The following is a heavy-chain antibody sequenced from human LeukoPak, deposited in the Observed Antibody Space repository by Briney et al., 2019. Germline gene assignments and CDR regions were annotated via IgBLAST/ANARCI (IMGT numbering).Heavy chain of an antibody. Sequence: SLRLSCTASGFTFCDYAMSWFRQAPGKGLEWVGFIRSKAYGGTTEYAASVKGRFTISRDDSKSIAYLQMNSLKTEDTAVYYCTRDKVPRPYYYDSSGYYYVGFDYWGQGTLVTVSS. CDR2: IRSKAYGGTT. CDR3: TRDKVPRPYYYDSSGYYYVGFDY. J-gene: IGHJ4*02. D-gene: IGHD3-22*01. V-gene: IGHV3-49*03. CDR1: GFTFCDYA.